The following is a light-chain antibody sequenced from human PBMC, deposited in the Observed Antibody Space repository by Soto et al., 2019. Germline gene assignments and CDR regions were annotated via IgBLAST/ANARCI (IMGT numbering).Light chain of an antibody. CDR3: QKYNKWPLT. Sequence: EIMMTQSPGTLSASPGERATLSCRASQSVSSNLAWYQQKPGQAPRLLIYAVSTRATGIPARFSGSGSGTEFPLPISSLQSEDFAFYYCQKYNKWPLTFGQGTKVE. J-gene: IGKJ1*01. CDR1: QSVSSN. CDR2: AVS. V-gene: IGKV3-15*01.